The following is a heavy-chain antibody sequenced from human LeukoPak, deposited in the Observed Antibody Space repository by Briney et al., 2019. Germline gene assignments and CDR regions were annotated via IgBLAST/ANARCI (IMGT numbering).Heavy chain of an antibody. V-gene: IGHV4-34*01. CDR3: AREGPYYDILTGYPDIYYMDV. Sequence: SETLSLTCAVYGGSFSGYYWSWIRQPPGKGLEWIGEINHSGSTNYNPSLKSRVTISVDTSKNQFSLKLSSVAAADTAVYYCAREGPYYDILTGYPDIYYMDVWGKGTTVTVSS. CDR2: INHSGST. CDR1: GGSFSGYY. D-gene: IGHD3-9*01. J-gene: IGHJ6*03.